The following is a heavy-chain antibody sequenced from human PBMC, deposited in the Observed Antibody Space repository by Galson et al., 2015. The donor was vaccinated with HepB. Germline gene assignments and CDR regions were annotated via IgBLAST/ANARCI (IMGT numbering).Heavy chain of an antibody. CDR1: GVSFTSYA. CDR3: AKDGIMVANNPYHFHY. D-gene: IGHD2-15*01. CDR2: IISMSGNG. Sequence: SLRLSCAASGVSFTSYAMTWVRQAPGQGLEWVSSIISMSGNGYYTQQLQGRFTVATDHSKNTPLLQVNSLRAEDTAMYFCAKDGIMVANNPYHFHYWGQGTLVTVSS. J-gene: IGHJ4*02. V-gene: IGHV3-23*01.